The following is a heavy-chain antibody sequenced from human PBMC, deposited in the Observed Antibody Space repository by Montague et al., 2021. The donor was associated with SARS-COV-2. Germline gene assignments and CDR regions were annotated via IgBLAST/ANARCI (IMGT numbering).Heavy chain of an antibody. CDR3: ARLSKTGYPPLYYYYGMDV. D-gene: IGHD3-9*01. J-gene: IGHJ6*02. Sequence: SETLSLTCAVSGGSFHIFSWGWIRQSPGKGLEWIGEIDHTGDTKYNPSLKSRVTISVDTSKNQFSLKLSSVTAADTAVYYCARLSKTGYPPLYYYYGMDVWGQGTTVTVSS. CDR1: GGSFHIFS. CDR2: IDHTGDT. V-gene: IGHV4-34*01.